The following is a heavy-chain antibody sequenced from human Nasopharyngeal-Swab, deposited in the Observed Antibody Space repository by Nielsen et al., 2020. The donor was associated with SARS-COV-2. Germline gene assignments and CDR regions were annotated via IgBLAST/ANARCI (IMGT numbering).Heavy chain of an antibody. CDR3: ARGGYCSSTSCYFGIQNRVDY. D-gene: IGHD2-2*01. CDR2: IKQDGSEK. V-gene: IGHV3-7*05. CDR1: GFTFSSYW. Sequence: GESLKISCAASGFTFSSYWMSWVHQAPGKGLEWVANIKQDGSEKYYVDSVKGRFTISRDNAKNSLYLQMNSLRAEDTAVYYCARGGYCSSTSCYFGIQNRVDYWGQGTLVTVSS. J-gene: IGHJ4*02.